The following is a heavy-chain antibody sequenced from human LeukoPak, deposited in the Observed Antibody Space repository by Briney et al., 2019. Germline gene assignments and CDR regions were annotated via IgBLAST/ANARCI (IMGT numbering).Heavy chain of an antibody. Sequence: PGGSLRLSCAASGFTFPNYVTSWVRQAPGKGLEWVSSISDNGGNTYYADSVKGRFTISRDNSKNTLYLQMNSLRVEDAAVYYCTNEYSKGDVWGQGTMVTVSS. CDR2: ISDNGGNT. CDR3: TNEYSKGDV. D-gene: IGHD5-12*01. J-gene: IGHJ3*01. CDR1: GFTFPNYV. V-gene: IGHV3-23*01.